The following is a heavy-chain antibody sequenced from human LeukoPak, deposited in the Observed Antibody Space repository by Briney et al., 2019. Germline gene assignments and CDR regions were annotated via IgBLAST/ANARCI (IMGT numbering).Heavy chain of an antibody. CDR1: GGSISSSSYY. CDR3: ARQGDVMRVGATRAVDY. CDR2: IYYSGST. J-gene: IGHJ4*02. Sequence: KPSETLSLTCTVSGGSISSSSYYWGWIRQPPGKGLEWIGSIYYSGSTYYNPSLKSRVTISVDTSKNQFSLKLSSVTAADTAVYYCARQGDVMRVGATRAVDYWGQGTLVTVSS. D-gene: IGHD1-26*01. V-gene: IGHV4-39*01.